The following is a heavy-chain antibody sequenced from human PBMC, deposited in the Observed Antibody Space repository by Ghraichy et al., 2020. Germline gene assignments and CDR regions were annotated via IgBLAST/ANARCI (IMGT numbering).Heavy chain of an antibody. V-gene: IGHV3-23*01. J-gene: IGHJ4*02. D-gene: IGHD6-19*01. CDR1: GFTFSSYA. CDR2: ISGSGGST. CDR3: AKDPSLYSSGWYNDY. Sequence: GGSLRLSCAASGFTFSSYAMSWVRQAPGKGLDGVSAISGSGGSTYYADSVKGRFTISRDNSKNTLYLHMNSLRAEDTAVYYCAKDPSLYSSGWYNDYWGQGTLVTVSS.